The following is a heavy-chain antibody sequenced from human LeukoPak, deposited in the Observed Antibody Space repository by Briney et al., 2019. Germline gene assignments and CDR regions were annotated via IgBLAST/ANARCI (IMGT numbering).Heavy chain of an antibody. V-gene: IGHV4-39*01. Sequence: SETLSLTCTVSGGSISSSSYYWGWIRQPPGKGLEWIGSIYYSGSTYYNPSLKSRVTISVDTSKNQFSLKLSSVTAADTAVYYCARQRLFPYYFDYWGQGTLVTVSS. CDR2: IYYSGST. CDR1: GGSISSSSYY. J-gene: IGHJ4*02. CDR3: ARQRLFPYYFDY. D-gene: IGHD3-3*01.